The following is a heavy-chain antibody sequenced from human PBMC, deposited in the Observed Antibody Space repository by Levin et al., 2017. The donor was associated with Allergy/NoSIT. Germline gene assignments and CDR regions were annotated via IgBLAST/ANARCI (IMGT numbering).Heavy chain of an antibody. CDR1: GFTFSSYS. CDR2: VSSSDSAI. V-gene: IGHV3-48*02. D-gene: IGHD2-15*01. Sequence: GGSLRLSCAASGFTFSSYSMNWVRQAPGKGLEWVSYVSSSDSAIYYADSVKGRFTISRDNAKNSLYLQMNSLRDEDTAVYYCARDLGSGGHWYFDRWGRGTLVTVSS. CDR3: ARDLGSGGHWYFDR. J-gene: IGHJ2*01.